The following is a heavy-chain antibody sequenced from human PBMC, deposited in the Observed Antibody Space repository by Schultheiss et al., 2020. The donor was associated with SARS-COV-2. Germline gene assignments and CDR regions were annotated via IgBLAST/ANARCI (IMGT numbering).Heavy chain of an antibody. J-gene: IGHJ4*02. CDR1: GFIVSSSY. CDR2: ISYDGSNK. D-gene: IGHD3-10*01. CDR3: ARVYGLGFGADY. V-gene: IGHV3-30*03. Sequence: GGSLRLSCAASGFIVSSSYMSWVRQAPGKGLEWVAVISYDGSNKYYADSVKGRFTISRDNAKNTLYLQMNSLRAEDTAVYYCARVYGLGFGADYWGQGTLVTVSS.